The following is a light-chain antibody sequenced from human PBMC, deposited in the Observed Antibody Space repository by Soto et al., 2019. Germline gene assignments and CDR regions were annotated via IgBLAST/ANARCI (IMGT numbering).Light chain of an antibody. CDR2: EVS. CDR3: SSYAGSNNYV. Sequence: QSVLTQPPSASGSPGQSVTISCTGTSSDVGGYNYISWYQQHPGKAPKLMIYEVSKRPSGVPDRFSGSKSGNTASLTVSGLQAEDEGDYYCSSYAGSNNYVFGTGTKSPS. CDR1: SSDVGGYNY. V-gene: IGLV2-8*01. J-gene: IGLJ1*01.